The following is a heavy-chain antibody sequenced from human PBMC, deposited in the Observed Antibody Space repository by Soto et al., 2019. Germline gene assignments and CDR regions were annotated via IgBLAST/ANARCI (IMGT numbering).Heavy chain of an antibody. Sequence: ASVKVSCKASGYTFTGYYMHWVRQAPGQGLEWMGWINPNSGGTNYAQKFQGWVTMTRDTSISTAYMELSRLRSDDTAVYYCAREGIAAHTYYLDYWGQGTLVTVSS. CDR2: INPNSGGT. J-gene: IGHJ4*02. D-gene: IGHD6-13*01. CDR3: AREGIAAHTYYLDY. V-gene: IGHV1-2*04. CDR1: GYTFTGYY.